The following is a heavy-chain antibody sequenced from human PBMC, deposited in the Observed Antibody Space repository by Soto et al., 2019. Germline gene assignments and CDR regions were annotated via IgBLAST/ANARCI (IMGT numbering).Heavy chain of an antibody. V-gene: IGHV6-1*01. J-gene: IGHJ5*02. D-gene: IGHD6-19*01. CDR2: TYYRSKWYN. CDR3: ARDREIAVAGTPHNWFDP. Sequence: SQTLSLTCAISGDSVPSNSAAWNWIRQSPSKGLEWLGRTYYRSKWYNDYAVSVKSRITINPDTSKNQFSLQLNSVTPEDTAVYYCARDREIAVAGTPHNWFDPWGQGTLVTVSS. CDR1: GDSVPSNSAA.